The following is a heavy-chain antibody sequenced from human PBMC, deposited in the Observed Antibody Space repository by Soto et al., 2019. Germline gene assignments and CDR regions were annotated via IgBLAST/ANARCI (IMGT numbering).Heavy chain of an antibody. Sequence: QVQLVQSGAEVKKPESSVKVSCKAPGGSFRTYAISWVRQAPGQGLEWMGGIIPMFGTANYAQRFQDRVTITADESTNTVYMELSSLRSEDTAVYFCASGLQLWLRRINNGYSGWGQGTLVIVSS. CDR1: GGSFRTYA. V-gene: IGHV1-69*12. CDR3: ASGLQLWLRRINNGYSG. J-gene: IGHJ4*02. D-gene: IGHD5-12*01. CDR2: IIPMFGTA.